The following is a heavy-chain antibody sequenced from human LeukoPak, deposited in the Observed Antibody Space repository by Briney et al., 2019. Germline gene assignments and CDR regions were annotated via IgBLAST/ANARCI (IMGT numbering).Heavy chain of an antibody. V-gene: IGHV4-4*07. D-gene: IGHD6-13*01. J-gene: IGHJ5*02. CDR1: GGSISSYY. Sequence: SETLSLTCTVSGGSISSYYWSWIRQPAGKGLGWIGRIYSSGSTNYNPSLKSRVTMSVDTSKNQFSLKLSSVTAADTAVYYCARDLDSSSWYDWFDPWGQGTLVTVSS. CDR2: IYSSGST. CDR3: ARDLDSSSWYDWFDP.